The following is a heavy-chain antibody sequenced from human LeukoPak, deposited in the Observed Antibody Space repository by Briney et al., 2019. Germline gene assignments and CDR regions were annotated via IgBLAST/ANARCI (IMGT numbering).Heavy chain of an antibody. V-gene: IGHV2-70*11. D-gene: IGHD1-14*01. J-gene: IGHJ4*02. Sequence: SGPALVKPTQTLTLTCTFSGFSLSTSGVCVSWIRQPPGKALEWLARIDWDDDKYYSTSLRTRLTISKDTSENQVVLTMTNMDPVDTATYYCARTHYNSRNFDYWGQGTLVTVSS. CDR3: ARTHYNSRNFDY. CDR2: IDWDDDK. CDR1: GFSLSTSGVC.